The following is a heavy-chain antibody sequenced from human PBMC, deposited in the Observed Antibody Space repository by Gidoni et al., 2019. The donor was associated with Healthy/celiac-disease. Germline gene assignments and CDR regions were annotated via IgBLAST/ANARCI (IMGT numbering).Heavy chain of an antibody. D-gene: IGHD1-26*01. Sequence: EVQLLESGGGLVPPGGSLRLSCAASGFAFSSYAMSWVRQAPGKGLEWFSAISGSGGSTYYADSVKGRFTISRDNSKNTLYLQMNSLRAEDTAVYYCAKIWSVGATGGDYFDYWGQGTLVTVSS. J-gene: IGHJ4*02. CDR2: ISGSGGST. V-gene: IGHV3-23*01. CDR1: GFAFSSYA. CDR3: AKIWSVGATGGDYFDY.